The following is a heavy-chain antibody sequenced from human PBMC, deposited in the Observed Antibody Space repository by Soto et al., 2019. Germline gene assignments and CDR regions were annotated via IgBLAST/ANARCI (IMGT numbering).Heavy chain of an antibody. CDR1: GGSFSGYY. CDR2: INHSGST. V-gene: IGHV4-34*01. CDR3: ARGNTAARSPFDY. Sequence: QVQLQQWGAGLLKPSETLSLTCAVYGGSFSGYYWSWIRQPPGKGLEWIGEINHSGSTNYNPSLKSRVTISVDTSKNQFSLKLSSVTAADTAVYYCARGNTAARSPFDYWGQGTLVTVSS. D-gene: IGHD6-6*01. J-gene: IGHJ4*02.